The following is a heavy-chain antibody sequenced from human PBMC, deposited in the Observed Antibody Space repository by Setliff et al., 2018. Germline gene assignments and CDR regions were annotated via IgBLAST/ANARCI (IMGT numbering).Heavy chain of an antibody. Sequence: PSETLSLTCSVSGASISSNYWSWIRQSPGKGLEWIGYIYYNGTTRYSPSLKSRVTISVDTSKNQFSLRLTSVTAADTAVYYCTSTPRGGINITTRAGAFDSWGQGTLVTVSS. CDR3: TSTPRGGINITTRAGAFDS. CDR2: IYYNGTT. J-gene: IGHJ4*02. D-gene: IGHD6-6*01. CDR1: GASISSNY. V-gene: IGHV4-59*01.